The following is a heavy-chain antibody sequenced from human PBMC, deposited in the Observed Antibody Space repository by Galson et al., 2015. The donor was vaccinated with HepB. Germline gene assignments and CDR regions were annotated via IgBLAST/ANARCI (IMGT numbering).Heavy chain of an antibody. CDR3: ATFTYYADNSDFPH. J-gene: IGHJ4*02. Sequence: SLRLSCAGSGFNVNSNYMTWVRQAPGKGLEWVSLIYTGGSAYYADSVKGRFSISRDKSKSTMSLQMNNLRAEDTALYYCATFTYYADNSDFPHWGRGTLVTVSS. V-gene: IGHV3-66*01. CDR1: GFNVNSNY. D-gene: IGHD3-22*01. CDR2: IYTGGSA.